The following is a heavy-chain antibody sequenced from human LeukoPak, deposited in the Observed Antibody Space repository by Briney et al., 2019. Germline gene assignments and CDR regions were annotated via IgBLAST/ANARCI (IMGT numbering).Heavy chain of an antibody. V-gene: IGHV4-59*08. J-gene: IGHJ6*02. D-gene: IGHD3-10*01. Sequence: SETLSLTCTVSGGSISSYYWTWIRQPPGKGLEWIGYISYSGSTSYNPSLKSRVTISVDMSKNQFSLKLSSVTAADTAVYYCARHYYSSGSYYSRSYYYGMDVWGQGTSVTVSS. CDR1: GGSISSYY. CDR3: ARHYYSSGSYYSRSYYYGMDV. CDR2: ISYSGST.